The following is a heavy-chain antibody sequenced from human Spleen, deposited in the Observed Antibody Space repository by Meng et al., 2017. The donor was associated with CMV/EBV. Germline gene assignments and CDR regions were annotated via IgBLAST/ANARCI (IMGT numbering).Heavy chain of an antibody. Sequence: AAAGFTFSGSAMHWVRQASGKGLEWVGRIRSKANSYATAYAASVKGRFTISRDDSKNTAYLQMSSLKTEDTAVYYCTRNLYSGYVDYWGQGTLVTVSS. D-gene: IGHD1-26*01. CDR1: GFTFSGSA. J-gene: IGHJ4*02. CDR3: TRNLYSGYVDY. V-gene: IGHV3-73*01. CDR2: IRSKANSYAT.